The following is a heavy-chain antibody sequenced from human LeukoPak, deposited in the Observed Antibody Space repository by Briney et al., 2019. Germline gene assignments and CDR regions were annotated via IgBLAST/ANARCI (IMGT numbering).Heavy chain of an antibody. CDR1: GYTFTSYD. V-gene: IGHV1-8*03. J-gene: IGHJ4*02. CDR3: ARADYYDSSGYYFNFDY. D-gene: IGHD3-22*01. Sequence: ASVKVSCKASGYTFTSYDINWVRQATGQGLDWMGWMNPNSGNTGYAQKFQGRVTITRNTSISTAYMELSSLRSEDTAVYYCARADYYDSSGYYFNFDYWGQGTLVTVSS. CDR2: MNPNSGNT.